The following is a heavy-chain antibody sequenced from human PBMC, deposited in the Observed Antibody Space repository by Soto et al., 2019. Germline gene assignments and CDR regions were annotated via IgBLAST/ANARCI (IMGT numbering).Heavy chain of an antibody. CDR3: ASGDYGDYDFDY. Sequence: QVQLVQSGAEVKKPGSSVKVSCKASGGTFSSYTISWVRQAPGQGLEWMGRIIPIFGIANYAQKFQGRVTITADKSPSTAYMELSSLRSEDTAVYYCASGDYGDYDFDYWGQGTLVTVSS. CDR2: IIPIFGIA. V-gene: IGHV1-69*02. CDR1: GGTFSSYT. J-gene: IGHJ4*02. D-gene: IGHD4-17*01.